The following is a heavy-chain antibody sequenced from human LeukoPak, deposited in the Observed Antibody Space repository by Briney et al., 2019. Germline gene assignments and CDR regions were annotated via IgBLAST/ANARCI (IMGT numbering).Heavy chain of an antibody. J-gene: IGHJ4*02. Sequence: SETLSLTCTVSGGSISSSSYYWGWIRQPPGKGLEWIGHIYYNGITYYNPSLKSRVIISLDTSKNQFSLKVSSVTAADTAVYYCARRGNSGLFDYWGQGTLVTVSS. D-gene: IGHD4-23*01. CDR2: IYYNGIT. CDR1: GGSISSSSYY. V-gene: IGHV4-39*01. CDR3: ARRGNSGLFDY.